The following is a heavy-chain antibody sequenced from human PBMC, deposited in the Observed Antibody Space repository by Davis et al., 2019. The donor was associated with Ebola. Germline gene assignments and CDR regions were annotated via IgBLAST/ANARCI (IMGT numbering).Heavy chain of an antibody. J-gene: IGHJ3*01. CDR1: GFSIRSDYY. V-gene: IGHV3-69-1*01. CDR2: ITTSGSL. CDR3: ARENVLAVAIRAFDL. D-gene: IGHD5/OR15-5a*01. Sequence: PGGSLRLSCTVSGFSIRSDYYWAWIRQSPGKGLEWVSSITTSGSLRYADSVRGRFTISRDNTKNSLSLQMNSLRLDDTAVYYCARENVLAVAIRAFDLWGQGTMVTVSS.